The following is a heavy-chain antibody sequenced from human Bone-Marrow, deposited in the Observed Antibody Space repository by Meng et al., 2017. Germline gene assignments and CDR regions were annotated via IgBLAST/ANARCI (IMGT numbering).Heavy chain of an antibody. D-gene: IGHD2-21*01. V-gene: IGHV4-34*01. J-gene: IGHJ4*02. CDR1: GGCFSAYD. CDR3: RLAYCMGDCVDY. CDR2: INHSGST. Sequence: QVQVQQWGAGLLKPSETLSLTCAFYGGCFSAYDWSWIRQPPGKGLEWLGQINHSGSTNDNPSLKSRVTISIDTSRNQLSLKLSSVTAADTAVYYCRLAYCMGDCVDYWGQGTLVTVSS.